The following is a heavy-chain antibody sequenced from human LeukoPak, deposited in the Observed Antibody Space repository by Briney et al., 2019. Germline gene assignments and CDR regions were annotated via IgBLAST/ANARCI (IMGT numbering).Heavy chain of an antibody. CDR3: AKDIAGYSYGFAPIEY. J-gene: IGHJ4*02. CDR1: GFTFDDYA. D-gene: IGHD5-18*01. Sequence: GGSLRLSCAASGFTFDDYAMHWVWQAPGKGLEWVSGISWNSGSIGYADSVKGRFTISRDNAKNSLYLQMNSLRGEDTALYYCAKDIAGYSYGFAPIEYRGQGTLVTVSS. CDR2: ISWNSGSI. V-gene: IGHV3-9*01.